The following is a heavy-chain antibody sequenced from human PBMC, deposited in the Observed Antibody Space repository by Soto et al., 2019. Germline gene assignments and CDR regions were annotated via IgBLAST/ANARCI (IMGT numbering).Heavy chain of an antibody. D-gene: IGHD2-15*01. J-gene: IGHJ4*02. CDR3: AKGVRYCNGGSCYSSIDY. CDR1: GFTFTSYV. Sequence: VQLLESGGGLVQPGGSLRLSCAASGFTFTSYVMSWVRQAPGKGLEWVSAISGSGVSTNYADSVKGHFTISRDNSKNTLFLQMNSLRAEDTALYYCAKGVRYCNGGSCYSSIDYWGQGTLVTVSS. V-gene: IGHV3-23*01. CDR2: ISGSGVST.